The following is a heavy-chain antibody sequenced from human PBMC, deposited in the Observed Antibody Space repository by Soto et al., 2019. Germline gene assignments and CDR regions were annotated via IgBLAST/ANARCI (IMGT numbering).Heavy chain of an antibody. V-gene: IGHV3-33*03. CDR1: GFTFSSYG. CDR2: IWYDGNKK. Sequence: QVHLVESGGGVVQPGRSLRLSCAASGFTFSSYGMHWVRQAPGKGLEWVAVIWYDGNKKYYGDSVRGRFTISRDNSKNTLYLEMHSLRAEDTAVYYCVVDTSGLLDYWGQGTLVTVSS. J-gene: IGHJ4*02. CDR3: VVDTSGLLDY. D-gene: IGHD3-22*01.